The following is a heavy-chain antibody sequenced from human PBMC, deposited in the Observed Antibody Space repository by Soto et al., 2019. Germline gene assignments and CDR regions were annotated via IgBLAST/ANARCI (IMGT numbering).Heavy chain of an antibody. CDR3: ATNTYYYDRSGYHDY. D-gene: IGHD3-22*01. Sequence: QVQLVQSGAEVKKPGASVKVSCKASGYTFTSYYMHWVRQAPGQGLEWMGIINPSGGSTSYAQKLQGRVTMTRDTSTSTVYMELSSLRSEDTAVYYCATNTYYYDRSGYHDYWGQGTLVTVSS. CDR2: INPSGGST. CDR1: GYTFTSYY. J-gene: IGHJ4*02. V-gene: IGHV1-46*01.